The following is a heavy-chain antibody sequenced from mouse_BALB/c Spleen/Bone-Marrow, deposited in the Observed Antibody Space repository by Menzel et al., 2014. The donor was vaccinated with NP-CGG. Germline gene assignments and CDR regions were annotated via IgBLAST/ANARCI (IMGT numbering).Heavy chain of an antibody. J-gene: IGHJ3*01. CDR1: GYSFTAYY. CDR3: ARKGNYGWFAY. Sequence: EVQVVESGPELVKPGASVQISCKASGYSFTAYYIHWVKQSHVKSLEWIGRINPYNGATSYNQNFKDKASLTIDKSSSTAYMELHSLTSEDSAVYYCARKGNYGWFAYWGQGTLVTVSA. D-gene: IGHD2-1*01. CDR2: INPYNGAT. V-gene: IGHV1-31*01.